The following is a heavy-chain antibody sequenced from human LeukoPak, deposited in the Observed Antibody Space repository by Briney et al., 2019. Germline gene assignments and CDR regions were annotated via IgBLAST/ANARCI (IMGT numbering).Heavy chain of an antibody. V-gene: IGHV3-21*01. J-gene: IGHJ4*02. CDR3: ARDPGAAAGGFDY. CDR2: FSSSSSYI. D-gene: IGHD6-13*01. CDR1: GFTFSSYA. Sequence: GGSLRLSCAASGFTFSSYAMNWVRQAPGKGLEWVSSFSSSSSYIYYADSVKGRFTISRDNAKNSLYLQMNSLRAEDTAVYYCARDPGAAAGGFDYWGQGTLVTVSS.